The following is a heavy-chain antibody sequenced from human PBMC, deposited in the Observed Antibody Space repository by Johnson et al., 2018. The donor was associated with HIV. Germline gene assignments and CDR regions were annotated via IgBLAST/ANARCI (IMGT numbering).Heavy chain of an antibody. J-gene: IGHJ3*02. D-gene: IGHD5-24*01. CDR2: ISYDGSNK. Sequence: QVQLVESGGGLVQPGGSLRLSCAASGFTFSSYAMHWVRQAPGKGLEWVAVISYDGSNKYYADSVKGRFTISRDNSKNTLYLQMNSLRAEDTAVYYCARGGWVDAVDIWGQGTMVTVS. CDR1: GFTFSSYA. CDR3: ARGGWVDAVDI. V-gene: IGHV3-30-3*01.